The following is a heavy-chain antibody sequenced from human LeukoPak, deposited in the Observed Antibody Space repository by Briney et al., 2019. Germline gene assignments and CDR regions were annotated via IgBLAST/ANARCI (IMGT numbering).Heavy chain of an antibody. CDR2: IYSGGST. CDR1: GFTVSSNY. J-gene: IGHJ4*02. D-gene: IGHD6-19*01. V-gene: IGHV3-66*01. CDR3: ARARIAVAGTLFDY. Sequence: PGGSLRLSCAASGFTVSSNYMSWVRQAPGKGLEWVSVIYSGGSTYYADSVKGRFTISRDKSKNTLYLQMNSLRAEDTAVYYCARARIAVAGTLFDYWGQGTLVTVSS.